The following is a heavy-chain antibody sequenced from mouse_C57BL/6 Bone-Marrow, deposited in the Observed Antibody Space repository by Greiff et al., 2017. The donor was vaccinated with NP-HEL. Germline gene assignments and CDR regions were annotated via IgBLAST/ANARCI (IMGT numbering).Heavy chain of an antibody. J-gene: IGHJ4*01. D-gene: IGHD2-2*01. CDR3: ARMRRYGYDYAMDY. CDR2: IDPNSGGT. CDR1: GYTFTSYW. Sequence: VQLKEPGAELVKPGASVKLSCKASGYTFTSYWMHWVKQRPGRGLEWIGRIDPNSGGTKYNEKFKSKATLTVDKPSSTAYMQLSSLTSEDSAVYYCARMRRYGYDYAMDYWGQGTSVTVSS. V-gene: IGHV1-72*01.